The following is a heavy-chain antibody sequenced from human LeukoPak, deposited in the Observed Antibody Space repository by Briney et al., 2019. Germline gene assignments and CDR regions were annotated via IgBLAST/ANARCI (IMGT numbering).Heavy chain of an antibody. J-gene: IGHJ4*02. CDR1: GFTFSSYS. Sequence: PGGSLRLSCAASGFTFSSYSMNWVRQAPGQGLEWVSYVSSGSGTIYYADSLKGRFTISRDNAKNSLYLQMNSLRVEDTAVYYCARDRDLRYWGQGTLVTVSS. CDR3: ARDRDLRY. V-gene: IGHV3-48*04. D-gene: IGHD3-10*01. CDR2: VSSGSGTI.